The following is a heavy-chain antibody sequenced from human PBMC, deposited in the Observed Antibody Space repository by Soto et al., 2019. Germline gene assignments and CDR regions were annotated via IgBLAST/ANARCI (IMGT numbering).Heavy chain of an antibody. V-gene: IGHV4-34*01. Sequence: SETLSLTCAVYGGSFSGYYWSWIRQPPGKGLEWIGEINHSGSTNYNPSLKSRVTISVDTSKNQFSLKLSSVTAADTAVYYCARGLRAITMVRGVIKSYFDYWGQGTLVTISS. CDR3: ARGLRAITMVRGVIKSYFDY. D-gene: IGHD3-10*01. CDR1: GGSFSGYY. CDR2: INHSGST. J-gene: IGHJ4*02.